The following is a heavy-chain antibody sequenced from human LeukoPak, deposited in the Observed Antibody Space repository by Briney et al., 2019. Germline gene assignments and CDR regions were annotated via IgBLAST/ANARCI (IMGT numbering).Heavy chain of an antibody. J-gene: IGHJ4*02. CDR3: ARDGTYTDCDPDFDY. Sequence: GGSLRLSCAASGFTLSTYWMSWVRQAPGKGLEWVANIKQDGSEKYYVDSVKGRFTISRDNAKNSLFLQMNSLRAEDTAVYYCARDGTYTDCDPDFDYWGQGTHVTVSS. V-gene: IGHV3-7*04. D-gene: IGHD2-21*02. CDR1: GFTLSTYW. CDR2: IKQDGSEK.